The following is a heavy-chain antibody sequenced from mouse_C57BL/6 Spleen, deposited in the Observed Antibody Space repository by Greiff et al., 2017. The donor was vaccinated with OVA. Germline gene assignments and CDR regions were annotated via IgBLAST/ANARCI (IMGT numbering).Heavy chain of an antibody. CDR1: GFTFSSYG. Sequence: DVKLVESGGDLVKPGGSLKLSCAASGFTFSSYGMSWVRQTPDKRLEWVATISSGGSYTYYPDSVKGRFTISRDNAKNTLYLQMSSLKAEDTAMYYCERHERAGDYDEDGFAYWGQGTLVTVSA. V-gene: IGHV5-6*02. D-gene: IGHD2-4*01. J-gene: IGHJ3*01. CDR3: ERHERAGDYDEDGFAY. CDR2: ISSGGSYT.